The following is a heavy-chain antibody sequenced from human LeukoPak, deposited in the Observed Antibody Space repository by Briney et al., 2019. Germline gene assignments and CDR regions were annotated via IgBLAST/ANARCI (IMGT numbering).Heavy chain of an antibody. CDR1: GFTFSSYG. J-gene: IGHJ4*02. Sequence: PGRSLRLSCAASGFTFSSYGMHWVRPAPGKGLEWVAVIWYDGSNKYYADSVKGRFTISRDNSKNTLYLQMNSLRAEDTAVYYCAREKACFDYWGQGTLVTVSS. V-gene: IGHV3-33*01. CDR3: AREKACFDY. CDR2: IWYDGSNK.